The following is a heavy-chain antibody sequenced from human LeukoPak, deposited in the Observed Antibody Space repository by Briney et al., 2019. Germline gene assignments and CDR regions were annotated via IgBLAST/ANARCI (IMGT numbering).Heavy chain of an antibody. J-gene: IGHJ4*02. V-gene: IGHV3-21*01. Sequence: PGGSLRLSCAASGFTFSSYTMNWVRQAPGKGLEWVSSISSSSHIYYADSVKGRFTISRDNAKNSLYLQMNSLRAEAKAVYYYARVVPGTGFFYWGQGTLVTVSS. CDR3: ARVVPGTGFFY. CDR1: GFTFSSYT. CDR2: ISSSSHI. D-gene: IGHD2-8*02.